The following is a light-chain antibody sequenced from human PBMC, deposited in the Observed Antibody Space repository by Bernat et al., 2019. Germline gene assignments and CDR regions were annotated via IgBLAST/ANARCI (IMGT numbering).Light chain of an antibody. CDR2: GNS. Sequence: QSVLTQPPSVSGAPGQRVTISCTGSSSNIGAGYDVHWYQQLPGTAPKLLIYGNSNRPSGVPDRFSGSKSGTSASLASTGLQAEDEADYYCQSYDSSLSGPSLFGGGTKLTVL. J-gene: IGLJ2*01. CDR1: SSNIGAGYD. CDR3: QSYDSSLSGPSL. V-gene: IGLV1-40*01.